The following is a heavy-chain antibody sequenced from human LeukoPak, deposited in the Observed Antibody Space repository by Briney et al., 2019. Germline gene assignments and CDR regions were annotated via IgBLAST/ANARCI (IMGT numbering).Heavy chain of an antibody. CDR3: AKQSRDGSKTRGYYFDY. D-gene: IGHD3-3*01. Sequence: GESLRISCKGSGYSFTNYWIGWVRQVPGKGLESMGINYPADSDTTYSPSFQGQVTISADKSISTVYLQWNSLKASDTAMYYCAKQSRDGSKTRGYYFDYWGQGTLVTVSS. CDR2: NYPADSDT. CDR1: GYSFTNYW. J-gene: IGHJ4*02. V-gene: IGHV5-51*01.